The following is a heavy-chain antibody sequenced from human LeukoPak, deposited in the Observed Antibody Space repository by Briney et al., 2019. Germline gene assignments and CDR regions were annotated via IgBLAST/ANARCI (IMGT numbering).Heavy chain of an antibody. CDR3: AREVLEWLGVGYYYYYMDV. V-gene: IGHV1-3*03. J-gene: IGHJ6*03. CDR1: GYTFTSYA. CDR2: INAGNGNT. Sequence: ASVKVSCKASGYTFTSYAMHWVRQAPGQRLEWMGWINAGNGNTKYSQEFQGRVTITRDTSASTAYMELSSLRSEDMAVYYCAREVLEWLGVGYYYYYMDVWGKGTTVTVSS. D-gene: IGHD3-3*01.